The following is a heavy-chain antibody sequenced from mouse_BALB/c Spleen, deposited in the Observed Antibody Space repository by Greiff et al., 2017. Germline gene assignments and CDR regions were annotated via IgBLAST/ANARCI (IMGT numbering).Heavy chain of an antibody. D-gene: IGHD1-2*01. Sequence: EVQRVESGGGLVKPGGSLKLSCAASGFTFSSYAMSWVRQSPEKRLEWVAEISSGGSYTYYPDTVTGRFTISRDNAKNTLYLEMSSLRSEDTAMYYCAREDYGYEAWFAYWGQGTLVTVSA. CDR2: ISSGGSYT. V-gene: IGHV5-9-4*01. CDR1: GFTFSSYA. CDR3: AREDYGYEAWFAY. J-gene: IGHJ3*01.